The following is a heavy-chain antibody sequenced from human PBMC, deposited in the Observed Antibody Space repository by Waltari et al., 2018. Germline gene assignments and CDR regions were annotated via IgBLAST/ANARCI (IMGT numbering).Heavy chain of an antibody. CDR1: GFTFRTYS. D-gene: IGHD6-25*01. Sequence: ELELLESGGGLVQPGGSMSLSCAASGFTFRTYSMSWVLTVPGAGLVCVSFISGNGTGTYSADSGQGRFTISRANCKNTLALQMNSRRAEDTALYYWETAKGDYWGQGTLVTVSS. J-gene: IGHJ4*02. CDR3: ETAKGDY. CDR2: ISGNGTGT. V-gene: IGHV3-23*01.